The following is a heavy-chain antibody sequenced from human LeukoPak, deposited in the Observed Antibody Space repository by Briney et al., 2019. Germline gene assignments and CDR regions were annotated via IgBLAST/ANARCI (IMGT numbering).Heavy chain of an antibody. CDR1: GFTVSSNY. CDR2: IYSGGST. CDR3: ARETGNTYGMDV. Sequence: GGSLRLSCAASGFTVSSNYMSWVRQAPGKGLEWVSVIYSGGSTYYADSVKGRFTISRDNCKNTLYLQMNSLRAEDTAVYYCARETGNTYGMDVWGQGTTVTVSS. J-gene: IGHJ6*02. V-gene: IGHV3-53*01. D-gene: IGHD1-1*01.